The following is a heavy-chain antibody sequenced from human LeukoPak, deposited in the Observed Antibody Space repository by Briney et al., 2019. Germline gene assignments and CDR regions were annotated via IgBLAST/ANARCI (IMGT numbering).Heavy chain of an antibody. D-gene: IGHD2-21*01. Sequence: GGSLRLPCAASGFTFSTYSMSWVRQAPGKGLEWVSGISDGGGRTCYADSVKGRFTISRDNSKNTVFLQMNSLRADDTAVYYCVKGIASHDFFSRGDWGQGTLVTVSA. CDR2: ISDGGGRT. V-gene: IGHV3-23*01. CDR1: GFTFSTYS. J-gene: IGHJ4*02. CDR3: VKGIASHDFFSRGD.